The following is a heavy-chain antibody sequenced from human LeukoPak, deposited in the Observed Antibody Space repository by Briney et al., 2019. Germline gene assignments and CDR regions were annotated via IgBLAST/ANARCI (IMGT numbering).Heavy chain of an antibody. CDR3: AKGTGDEGYYFDY. CDR1: GFAFSTYA. D-gene: IGHD7-27*01. V-gene: IGHV3-30*02. CDR2: MRYDGSDE. Sequence: GGSLRLSCAASGFAFSTYAMHWVRQTPGKGLHWVAFMRYDGSDEYYADSVKGRFIISRDNSNNTLFLQMNGLREDDTAVYYCAKGTGDEGYYFDYWGQGTLVTVSS. J-gene: IGHJ4*02.